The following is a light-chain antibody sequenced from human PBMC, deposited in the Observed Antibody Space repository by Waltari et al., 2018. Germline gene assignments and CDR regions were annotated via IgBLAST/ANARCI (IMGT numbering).Light chain of an antibody. J-gene: IGLJ2*01. CDR2: GKS. Sequence: YRRPPRTTTKLLIYGKSNRPSAVPDRFSGSKSGTSASLAITGLQAEDEAGYYCHCYESSVSGSVFGGQTKITV. V-gene: IGLV1-40*01. CDR3: HCYESSVSGSV.